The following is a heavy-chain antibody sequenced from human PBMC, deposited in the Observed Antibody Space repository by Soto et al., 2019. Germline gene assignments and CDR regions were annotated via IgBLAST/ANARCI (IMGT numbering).Heavy chain of an antibody. CDR1: GASISNVNYY. V-gene: IGHV4-31*03. D-gene: IGHD3-16*01. J-gene: IGHJ4*02. Sequence: SDTLSLTCTVSGASISNVNYYWSWIRQHPGKGLEWIGYIDYSESTYYNPSLKSRLTISVDTSKNQFSLRLSSVTAADTAVYYCAREGGDGIDYWGQGTLVTVSS. CDR2: IDYSEST. CDR3: AREGGDGIDY.